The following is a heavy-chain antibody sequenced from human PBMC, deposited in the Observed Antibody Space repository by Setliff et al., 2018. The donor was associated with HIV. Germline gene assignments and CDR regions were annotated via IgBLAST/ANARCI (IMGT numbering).Heavy chain of an antibody. CDR2: INHSGSI. CDR3: ARGGGGSWFDKPTYYYMDV. Sequence: SETLSLTCAVYGGSFNGYCWNWIRQPPGKGLEWIGEINHSGSINYNPTLMSRLTISIDTSKNQFSLKLTSVTAADTALYFCARGGGGSWFDKPTYYYMDVWGKGTTVTVSS. J-gene: IGHJ6*03. CDR1: GGSFNGYC. D-gene: IGHD3-10*01. V-gene: IGHV4-34*01.